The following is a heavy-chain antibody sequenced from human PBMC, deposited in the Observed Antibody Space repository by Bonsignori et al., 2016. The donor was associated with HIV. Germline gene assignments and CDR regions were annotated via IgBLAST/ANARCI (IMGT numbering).Heavy chain of an antibody. D-gene: IGHD3-10*01. V-gene: IGHV4-34*01. CDR1: GGSFSGYY. J-gene: IGHJ4*02. CDR3: ARGTTDPRGVILGY. CDR2: INHSGST. Sequence: SETLSLTCAVSGGSFSGYYWGWIRQPPGKGLEWIGEINHSGSTNYNPSLKSRVTISVDTSKNQFSLNLSSVTAADTAVYYCARGTTDPRGVILGYWGQGTLVTVSS.